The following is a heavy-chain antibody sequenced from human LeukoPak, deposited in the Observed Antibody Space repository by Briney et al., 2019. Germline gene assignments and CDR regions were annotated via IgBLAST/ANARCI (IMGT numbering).Heavy chain of an antibody. J-gene: IGHJ5*02. D-gene: IGHD6-19*01. Sequence: SETLSLTCAVYGGSFSDYSWSWIRQPPGKGLEWIGEINHSGGTNPNPSLMSRVIMSVDTSKNQFSLKLSSVTAADTAVYYCARQGAVAGTNRNWFDPWGQGTLVTVSS. V-gene: IGHV4-34*01. CDR3: ARQGAVAGTNRNWFDP. CDR1: GGSFSDYS. CDR2: INHSGGT.